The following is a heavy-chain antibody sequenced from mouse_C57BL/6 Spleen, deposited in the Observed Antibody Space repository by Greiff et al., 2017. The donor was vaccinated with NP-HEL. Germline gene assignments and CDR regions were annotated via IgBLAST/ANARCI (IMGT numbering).Heavy chain of an antibody. D-gene: IGHD2-4*01. CDR2: IYPGNSDT. CDR1: GYTFTSYW. V-gene: IGHV1-5*01. CDR3: TREGNYDYYVDY. Sequence: VQLQQSGTVLARPGASVKMSCKTSGYTFTSYWLHCVKQRPGQGLEWIGAIYPGNSDTSYNQKFKGKAKLTAVTSASTAYMELSSLTNEDSAVYYCTREGNYDYYVDYWGQGTTLTVSS. J-gene: IGHJ2*01.